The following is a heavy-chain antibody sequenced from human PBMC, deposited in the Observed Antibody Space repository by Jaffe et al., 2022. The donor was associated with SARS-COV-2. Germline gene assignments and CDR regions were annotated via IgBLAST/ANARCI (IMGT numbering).Heavy chain of an antibody. V-gene: IGHV4-59*01. CDR2: ISYSGNT. CDR3: ARVVAVAGTRGGIYFQH. J-gene: IGHJ1*01. Sequence: QVQLQESGPGLVKSSETLSLTCTVSGDFISGYYWSWIRQPPGKGLEWIGSISYSGNTNYDPSLKSRVTISRDTSKKQFSLKLSSVTAADTAVYYCARVVAVAGTRGGIYFQHWGQGTLVTVSS. D-gene: IGHD6-19*01. CDR1: GDFISGYY.